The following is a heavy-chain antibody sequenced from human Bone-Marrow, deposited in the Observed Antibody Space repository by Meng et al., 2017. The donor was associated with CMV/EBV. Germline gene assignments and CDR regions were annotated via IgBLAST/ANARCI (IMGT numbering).Heavy chain of an antibody. V-gene: IGHV1-18*01. Sequence: ASVKVSCKASGYTFTSYGISWVRQAPGQGLEWMGWISAYNGNTNYAQKLQGRVTMTTDTSTSTAYMELRSLRSDDTAVYYCARVPFFWSGYFPKPNFDYWAQGTLATVSS. D-gene: IGHD3-3*01. CDR1: GYTFTSYG. J-gene: IGHJ4*02. CDR3: ARVPFFWSGYFPKPNFDY. CDR2: ISAYNGNT.